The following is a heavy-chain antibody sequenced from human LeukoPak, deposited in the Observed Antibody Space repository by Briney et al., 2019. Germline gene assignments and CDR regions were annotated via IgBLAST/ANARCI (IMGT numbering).Heavy chain of an antibody. V-gene: IGHV3-23*01. J-gene: IGHJ4*02. Sequence: GSLRLSCVASGFPFSSYWMTWVRQAPGKGLEWVSAISGSGGSTYYADSVKGRFTISRDNSKNTLYLQMNSLRAEDTAVYYCAKEYYYDSSGTIDYWGQGTLVTVSS. CDR3: AKEYYYDSSGTIDY. CDR1: GFPFSSYW. CDR2: ISGSGGST. D-gene: IGHD3-22*01.